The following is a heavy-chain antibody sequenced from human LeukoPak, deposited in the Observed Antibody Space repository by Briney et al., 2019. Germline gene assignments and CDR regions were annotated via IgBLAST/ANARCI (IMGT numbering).Heavy chain of an antibody. V-gene: IGHV1-69*05. J-gene: IGHJ4*02. CDR1: GGTFSSYA. CDR3: ASTVYDYYDSSAPFDY. CDR2: IIPIFGTA. D-gene: IGHD3-22*01. Sequence: SVKVSCKASGGTFSSYAISWVRQAPGQGLEWMGGIIPIFGTANYAQKFQGRVTITTDESTSTAYMELSSLRSEDTAVYYCASTVYDYYDSSAPFDYWGQGTLVTVSS.